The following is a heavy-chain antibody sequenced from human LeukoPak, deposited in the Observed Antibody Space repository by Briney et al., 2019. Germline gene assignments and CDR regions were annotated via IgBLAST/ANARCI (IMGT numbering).Heavy chain of an antibody. Sequence: GGSLRLSCAASGFTFDDYTMHWVRQAPGKGLEWVSLISWDGGSTYYADSVKGRFTISRDNSKNSLYLQMNSLRTEDTALYYCAKASTTARPLWYFDYWGQGTLVTVSS. CDR2: ISWDGGST. CDR3: AKASTTARPLWYFDY. D-gene: IGHD6-6*01. CDR1: GFTFDDYT. V-gene: IGHV3-43*01. J-gene: IGHJ4*02.